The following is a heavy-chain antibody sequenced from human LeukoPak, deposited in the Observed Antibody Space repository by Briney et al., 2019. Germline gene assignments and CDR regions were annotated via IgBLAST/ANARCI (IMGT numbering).Heavy chain of an antibody. CDR2: INPNSGGT. J-gene: IGHJ4*02. V-gene: IGHV1-2*02. CDR3: AREFKIVVVPAATSYFDY. CDR1: GYTFTGYY. Sequence: ASVKVSCKASGYTFTGYYMHWVRQAPGQGLEWMGWINPNSGGTNYAQKFQGRVTMTRDTSISTAYMELSRLRSDDTAVYYCAREFKIVVVPAATSYFDYWGQGTLVTVSS. D-gene: IGHD2-2*01.